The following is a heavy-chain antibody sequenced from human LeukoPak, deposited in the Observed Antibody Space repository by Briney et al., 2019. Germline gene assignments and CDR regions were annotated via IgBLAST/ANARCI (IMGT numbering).Heavy chain of an antibody. CDR3: ARANSYGSYYFEY. CDR2: TFAGGTT. D-gene: IGHD3-10*01. CDR1: GFRVSGDY. Sequence: PGGSLRLSCEASGFRVSGDYVTWVRQPPGKGLEWISFTFAGGTTYYADSVKGRFTVPRDYSKNAVYLQMTTLRTEDTAVYFCARANSYGSYYFEYWGRGTLVAVSS. V-gene: IGHV3-66*01. J-gene: IGHJ4*01.